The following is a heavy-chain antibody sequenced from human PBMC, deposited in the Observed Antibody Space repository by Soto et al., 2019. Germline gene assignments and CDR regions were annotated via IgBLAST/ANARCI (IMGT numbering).Heavy chain of an antibody. D-gene: IGHD2-8*01. CDR1: GGSFSGYY. CDR3: VSQRTSVLTQAYFDY. Sequence: LSLTCAVYGGSFSGYYWGWIRQSPGKGLEWIGSVYYRGRSYSKSSVKSRVTISVDTSKNQFSLNLNSVTASDTAVYYCVSQRTSVLTQAYFDYWGPGALVTVSS. J-gene: IGHJ4*02. V-gene: IGHV4-34*01. CDR2: VYYRGRS.